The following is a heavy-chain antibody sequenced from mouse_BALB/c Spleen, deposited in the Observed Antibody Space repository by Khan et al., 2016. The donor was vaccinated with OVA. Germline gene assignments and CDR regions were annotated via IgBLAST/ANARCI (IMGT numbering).Heavy chain of an antibody. Sequence: EVELVESGGDLVKPGGSLKLSCAASGFTFSSYSMSWVRQIPDKRLEWVATMSSGGDYTYYPASVKGRFTISRDNAKNPLYLQMSSLKSADTAMYYCASHLTGSFAFWGQGTLVTVSA. V-gene: IGHV5-6*01. CDR1: GFTFSSYS. J-gene: IGHJ3*01. CDR2: MSSGGDYT. D-gene: IGHD4-1*01. CDR3: ASHLTGSFAF.